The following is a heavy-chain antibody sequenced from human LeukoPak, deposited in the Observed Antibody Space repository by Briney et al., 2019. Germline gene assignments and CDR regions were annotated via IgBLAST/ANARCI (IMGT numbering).Heavy chain of an antibody. J-gene: IGHJ4*02. CDR1: GGSISSSSYY. V-gene: IGHV4-39*07. CDR3: ARDPTGGAAAAGTTFDY. Sequence: PSETLSLTCTVSGGSISSSSYYWGWIRQPPGKGLEWIGSIYYSGSTYYNPSLKSRVTISVDTSKNQFSLKLSSVTAADTAVYYCARDPTGGAAAAGTTFDYWGQGTLVTVSS. CDR2: IYYSGST. D-gene: IGHD6-13*01.